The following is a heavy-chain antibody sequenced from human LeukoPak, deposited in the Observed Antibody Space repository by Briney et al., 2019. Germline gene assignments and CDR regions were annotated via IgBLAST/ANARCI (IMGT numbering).Heavy chain of an antibody. V-gene: IGHV1-18*01. D-gene: IGHD3-3*01. Sequence: GASVKVSCKTSGFTFTSNGISWVRQAPGQGLEWMGWINAYNGKTNYPQKFQDRVTMTTDTSTSTAYMELSSLRSEDTAVYYCARGFTHTIFGVVTQGWFDPWGQGTLVTVSS. CDR2: INAYNGKT. J-gene: IGHJ5*02. CDR1: GFTFTSNG. CDR3: ARGFTHTIFGVVTQGWFDP.